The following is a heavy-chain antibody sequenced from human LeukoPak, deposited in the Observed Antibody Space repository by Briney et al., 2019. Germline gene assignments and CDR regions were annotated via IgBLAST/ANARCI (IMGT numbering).Heavy chain of an antibody. CDR3: ARAIVVVPAAMGDYGMDV. Sequence: PGGSLRLSCAASGFTFSSYSMNWVRQAPGKGLEWVSSISSSSSYVYYADSVKGRFTISRDNAKNSLYLQMNSLRAEDTAVYYCARAIVVVPAAMGDYGMDVWGQGTTVTVSS. D-gene: IGHD2-2*01. J-gene: IGHJ6*02. V-gene: IGHV3-21*01. CDR1: GFTFSSYS. CDR2: ISSSSSYV.